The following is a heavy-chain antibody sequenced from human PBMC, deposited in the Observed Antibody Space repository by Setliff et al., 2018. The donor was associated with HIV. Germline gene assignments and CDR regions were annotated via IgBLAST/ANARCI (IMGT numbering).Heavy chain of an antibody. CDR1: GLPFYN. D-gene: IGHD1-26*01. Sequence: GGSLRLSCVASGLPFYNFNWVRQAPGKGLEWVSYISNSGSTIYYADSVKGRFSISRDNAKNSLYLQMNSLRAEDTAVYYCARVGVGATVFFDYWGQGTLVTVSS. CDR3: ARVGVGATVFFDY. CDR2: ISNSGSTI. J-gene: IGHJ4*02. V-gene: IGHV3-48*03.